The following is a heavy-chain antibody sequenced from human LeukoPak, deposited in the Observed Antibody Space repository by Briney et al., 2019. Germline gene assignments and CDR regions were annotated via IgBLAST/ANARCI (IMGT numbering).Heavy chain of an antibody. Sequence: GGSLRLSCAASGFTFSSYAMSWVRQAPGKGLVWVSVISGSGGNTYYADSVKGRFTISRDNSKNTLYLQMNSLTAEDTAVYYCAKGDLVVLSRNYFDYWGQGTLVTVSS. CDR1: GFTFSSYA. J-gene: IGHJ4*02. D-gene: IGHD3-22*01. CDR2: ISGSGGNT. V-gene: IGHV3-23*01. CDR3: AKGDLVVLSRNYFDY.